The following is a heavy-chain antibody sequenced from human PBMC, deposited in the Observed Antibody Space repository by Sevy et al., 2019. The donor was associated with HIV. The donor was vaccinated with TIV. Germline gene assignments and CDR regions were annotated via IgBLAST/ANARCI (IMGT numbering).Heavy chain of an antibody. CDR2: SNEDGSTT. CDR3: ATDIGGLGSF. D-gene: IGHD3-16*01. V-gene: IGHV3-74*01. CDR1: GFTFSSYW. J-gene: IGHJ6*02. Sequence: GGSLRLSCAASGFTFSSYWMHWVRQAPGKGLVWVSRSNEDGSTTNYADSVKGRFTISRDNAKNTLYLQMHSLRAEDTAVYYCATDIGGLGSFWGQGTTVTVSS.